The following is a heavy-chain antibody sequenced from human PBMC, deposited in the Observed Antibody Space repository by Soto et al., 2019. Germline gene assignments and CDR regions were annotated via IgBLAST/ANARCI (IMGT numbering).Heavy chain of an antibody. CDR2: ISSSSSTI. V-gene: IGHV3-48*02. J-gene: IGHJ4*02. CDR1: GFTFSSYS. CDR3: ARDGTNYYDSSGYSIFDY. Sequence: GGSLRLSCAASGFTFSSYSMNWVRQAPGKGLEWVSYISSSSSTIYYADSVKGRFTISRDNAKNSLYLQMNSLRDEDTAVYYCARDGTNYYDSSGYSIFDYWGQGTLVTVSS. D-gene: IGHD3-22*01.